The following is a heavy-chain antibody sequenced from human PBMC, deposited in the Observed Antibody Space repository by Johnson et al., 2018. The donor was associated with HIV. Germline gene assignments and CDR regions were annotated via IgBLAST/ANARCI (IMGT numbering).Heavy chain of an antibody. D-gene: IGHD6-19*01. CDR2: ISGRGGST. CDR3: ARFRQWLVFPAFDI. J-gene: IGHJ3*02. Sequence: VQLVESGGGVVRPGGSLRLSCAASGFTFSSYAMNWVRQAPGKGLEWVSAISGRGGSTYYADSVKGRFTISRDNAKNSLYLQMNSLRAEDTALYYCARFRQWLVFPAFDIWGQGTMVTVSS. V-gene: IGHV3-23*04. CDR1: GFTFSSYA.